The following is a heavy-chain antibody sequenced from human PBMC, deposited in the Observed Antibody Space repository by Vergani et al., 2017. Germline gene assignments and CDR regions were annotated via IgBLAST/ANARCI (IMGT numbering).Heavy chain of an antibody. Sequence: EVQMVESGGGLVKPGGSLRLSCVASGFIFSDHYMDWVRQAPGKGLEWVGRIRNKANDYTTQYAASVKGRFTISRDDSKSIAYLQMNNLQTEDTAMYYCVRDQVTMLRGSDALDIWGQGTMVTVSS. V-gene: IGHV3-72*01. CDR3: VRDQVTMLRGSDALDI. CDR1: GFIFSDHY. J-gene: IGHJ3*02. CDR2: IRNKANDYTT. D-gene: IGHD3-10*01.